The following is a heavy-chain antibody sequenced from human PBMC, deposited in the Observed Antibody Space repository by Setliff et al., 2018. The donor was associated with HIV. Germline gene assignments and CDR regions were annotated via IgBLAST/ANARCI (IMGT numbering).Heavy chain of an antibody. CDR2: IYINGIT. J-gene: IGHJ6*03. CDR3: ARSRGGTTRGYMDV. D-gene: IGHD4-17*01. V-gene: IGHV4-4*08. CDR1: GDSLSSHY. Sequence: PSETLSLTCTVSGDSLSSHYWSWIRQPPGKGLEWVGHIYINGITNYSPSLESRVTISVDTSKKQFSLKLSSVTAADTAAYFCARSRGGTTRGYMDVWGKGTTVTVSS.